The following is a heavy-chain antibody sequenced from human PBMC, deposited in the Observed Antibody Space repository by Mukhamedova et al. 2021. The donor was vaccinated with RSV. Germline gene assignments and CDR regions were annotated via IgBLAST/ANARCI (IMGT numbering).Heavy chain of an antibody. D-gene: IGHD2-15*01. Sequence: GMHWVRQAPGKGLEWVAFIQYDGTGNDYADSVKGRFTISRDNSKNTPYLQMNSLRAEDTAVYYCAKDLCSRYISYFDFWGPGTLVT. CDR1: G. V-gene: IGHV3-30*02. J-gene: IGHJ4*02. CDR3: AKDLCSRYISYFDF. CDR2: IQYDGTGN.